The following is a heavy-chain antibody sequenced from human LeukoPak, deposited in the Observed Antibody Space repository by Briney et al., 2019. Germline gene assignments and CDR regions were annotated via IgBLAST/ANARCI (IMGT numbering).Heavy chain of an antibody. Sequence: PGGSLRLSCKGSGYSFTSYWIGGVRQMPGKGLEWMGIIYPGDSDTRYSPSFQGQVTISADKSISTAYLQWSSLKASDTAMYYCARRPDYGDRAWGQGTLVTVSS. CDR1: GYSFTSYW. CDR3: ARRPDYGDRA. D-gene: IGHD4-17*01. CDR2: IYPGDSDT. J-gene: IGHJ5*02. V-gene: IGHV5-51*01.